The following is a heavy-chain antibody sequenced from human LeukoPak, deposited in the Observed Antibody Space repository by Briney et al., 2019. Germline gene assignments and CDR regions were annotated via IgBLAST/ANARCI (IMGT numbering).Heavy chain of an antibody. CDR3: ARSWYYDFWSGLNWFDP. J-gene: IGHJ5*02. CDR2: IYYSGST. CDR1: GGSISSYY. D-gene: IGHD3-3*01. V-gene: IGHV4-59*01. Sequence: SETLSLTCTVSGGSISSYYWSWIRQPPGKGLEWIGYIYYSGSTNYNPSLKSRVTISVDTSKNQFSLKLSSVTAADTAVYYCARSWYYDFWSGLNWFDPWGQGTLVTVSS.